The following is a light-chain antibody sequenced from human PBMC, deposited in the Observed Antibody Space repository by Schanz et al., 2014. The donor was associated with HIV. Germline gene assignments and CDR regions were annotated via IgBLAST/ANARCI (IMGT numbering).Light chain of an antibody. Sequence: QSALTQPPSAPGSPGQSVTISCTGTSSDVGKYNYVSWYKQHPGKAPQLIIYEVTKRPSGVPDRFSGSKSGNTASLTISGLQAEDEADYYCCSYAGSFPVVFGGGTKLTVL. CDR2: EVT. J-gene: IGLJ2*01. CDR1: SSDVGKYNY. CDR3: CSYAGSFPVV. V-gene: IGLV2-8*01.